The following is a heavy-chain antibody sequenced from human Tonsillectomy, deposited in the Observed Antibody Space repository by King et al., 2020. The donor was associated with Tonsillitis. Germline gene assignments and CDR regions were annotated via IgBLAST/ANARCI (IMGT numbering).Heavy chain of an antibody. CDR3: AKDFPFEVALWMAPGGPPVGMDV. CDR2: ISYDGSNK. Sequence: VQLVESGGGVVQPGRSLRLSCSASGFTFRSYGMNWVRQAPGKGLEWVAIISYDGSNKYYADSVKGRFTISRDNSKNTLYLQMNSLRAEDTAVYYCAKDFPFEVALWMAPGGPPVGMDVWGQGTTVTVSS. V-gene: IGHV3-30*18. J-gene: IGHJ6*02. CDR1: GFTFRSYG. D-gene: IGHD2-15*01.